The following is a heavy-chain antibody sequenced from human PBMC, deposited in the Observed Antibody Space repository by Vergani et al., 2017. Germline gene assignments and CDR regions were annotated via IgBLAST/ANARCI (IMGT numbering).Heavy chain of an antibody. V-gene: IGHV3-21*01. CDR1: GFNFSSYS. D-gene: IGHD4-11*01. J-gene: IGHJ6*03. CDR2: ISSSSSYI. CDR3: ARDQAAGPTEEFYYYYYMDV. Sequence: VQLVESGGGLVKPGGSLRLSCAASGFNFSSYSMNWVRQAPGKGLEWVSSISSSSSYIYYADSVKGRFTISRDNAKNSLYLQMNSLRAEDTAVYYCARDQAAGPTEEFYYYYYMDVWGKGTTVTVSS.